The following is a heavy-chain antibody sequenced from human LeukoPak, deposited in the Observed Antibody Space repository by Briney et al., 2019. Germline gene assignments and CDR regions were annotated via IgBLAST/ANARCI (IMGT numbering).Heavy chain of an antibody. CDR2: ISSSSSYI. CDR3: ARDSGTARPRLDN. Sequence: GGSLRLSCAASGFTFSSYSMNWVRQAPGKGLEWVSSISSSSSYIYYADSVKGRFTISRDNAKNSLYLQMNSLRAEDTAVYYCARDSGTARPRLDNWGQGSLLTVSS. V-gene: IGHV3-21*01. D-gene: IGHD1-26*01. J-gene: IGHJ4*01. CDR1: GFTFSSYS.